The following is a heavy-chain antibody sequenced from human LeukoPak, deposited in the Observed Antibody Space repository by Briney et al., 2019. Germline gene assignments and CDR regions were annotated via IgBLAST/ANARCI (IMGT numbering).Heavy chain of an antibody. CDR3: ARDLNDYVTDY. D-gene: IGHD3-16*01. V-gene: IGHV3-30-3*01. Sequence: GGSLRLSCAASGFTFSSYAMHWVRQAPGKGLERVAVISYDGSNKYYADSVKGRFTISRDNSKNTLYLQMNSLRAEDTAVYYCARDLNDYVTDYWGQGTLVTVSS. CDR1: GFTFSSYA. CDR2: ISYDGSNK. J-gene: IGHJ4*02.